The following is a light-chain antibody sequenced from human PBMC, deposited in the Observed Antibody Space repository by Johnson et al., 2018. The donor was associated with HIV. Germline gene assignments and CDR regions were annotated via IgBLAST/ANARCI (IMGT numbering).Light chain of an antibody. V-gene: IGLV1-51*01. CDR2: DNN. J-gene: IGLJ1*01. CDR3: GTWDSSLSAYV. CDR1: SSNIGNNY. Sequence: QSVLKQPPSVSAAPGQKVTISCSGSSSNIGNNYVSWYQQLPGTAPKLLIYDNNKRPSEIPDRFSGSKSGTSATLGITGLQTGDEADYYCGTWDSSLSAYVFCAGTNVTVL.